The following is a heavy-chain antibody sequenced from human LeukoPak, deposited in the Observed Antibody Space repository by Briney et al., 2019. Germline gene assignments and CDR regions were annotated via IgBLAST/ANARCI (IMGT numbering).Heavy chain of an antibody. CDR1: GYTFTSYA. V-gene: IGHV1-3*02. CDR3: ASAARGSYLFDY. D-gene: IGHD1-26*01. J-gene: IGHJ4*02. Sequence: ASVKVSCKASGYTFTSYAMHWVRQAPGQRLEWMGWSNAGNGNTKYSQEFQGRVTITRDTSASTAYMELSSLRSEDMAVYYCASAARGSYLFDYWGQGTLVTVSS. CDR2: SNAGNGNT.